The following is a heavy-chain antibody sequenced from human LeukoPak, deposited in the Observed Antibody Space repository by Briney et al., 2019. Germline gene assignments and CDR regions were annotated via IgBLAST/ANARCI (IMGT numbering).Heavy chain of an antibody. V-gene: IGHV3-7*01. Sequence: GGSLRLSCAASGFTFSSYYMSWVRQAPGKGLEWVANIKEDGSEKYYVDSVKGRFTISRDNAKNSLYLQMNSLRDEDTAVYYCARDRWFGELLYDYWGQGTLVTVSS. J-gene: IGHJ4*02. D-gene: IGHD3-10*01. CDR3: ARDRWFGELLYDY. CDR1: GFTFSSYY. CDR2: IKEDGSEK.